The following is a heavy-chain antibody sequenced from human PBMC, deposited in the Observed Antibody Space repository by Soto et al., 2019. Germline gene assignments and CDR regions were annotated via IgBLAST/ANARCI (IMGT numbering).Heavy chain of an antibody. CDR1: GFTFSSYG. V-gene: IGHV3-30*03. CDR2: ISYDGSNK. D-gene: IGHD1-26*01. J-gene: IGHJ4*02. Sequence: GGSLRLSCAASGFTFSSYGMHWVRQAPGKGLEWVALISYDGSNKYYADSVKGRFTISRDNSKNTLYLQMNSLRAGDTAVYYCVGESYYRLDYWGQGALVTVSS. CDR3: VGESYYRLDY.